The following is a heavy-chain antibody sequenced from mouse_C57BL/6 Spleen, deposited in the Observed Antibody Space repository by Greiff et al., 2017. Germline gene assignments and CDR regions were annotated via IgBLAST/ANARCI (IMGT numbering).Heavy chain of an antibody. V-gene: IGHV1-5*01. CDR3: TREGDYYGSSAWFAY. CDR2: IYPGNSDT. D-gene: IGHD1-1*01. J-gene: IGHJ3*01. Sequence: VQLQQSGTVLARPGASVKMSCKTSGYTFTSYWMHWVKQRPGPGLEWIGAIYPGNSDTSYNQKFKGKAKLTAVTSASTAYMELSSLTNEDSAVYYCTREGDYYGSSAWFAYWGQGTLVTVSA. CDR1: GYTFTSYW.